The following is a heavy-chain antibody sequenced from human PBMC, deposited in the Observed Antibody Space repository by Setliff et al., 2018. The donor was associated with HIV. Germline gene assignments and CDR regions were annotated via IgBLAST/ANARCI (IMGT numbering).Heavy chain of an antibody. CDR2: IYYSGNT. CDR1: GGSISSEGYY. V-gene: IGHV4-31*03. J-gene: IGHJ6*03. CDR3: VRVPPGPYYYYMDV. Sequence: PSETLSLTCTVSGGSISSEGYYWSWIRQHPGKGLEWIGYIYYSGNTYYSPSLKSRLTISVDTSKNQFSLKLRSVTAADTAVYYCVRVPPGPYYYYMDVWGKGTTVTVSS.